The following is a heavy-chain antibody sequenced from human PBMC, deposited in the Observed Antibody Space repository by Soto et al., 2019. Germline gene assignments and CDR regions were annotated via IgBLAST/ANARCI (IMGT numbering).Heavy chain of an antibody. J-gene: IGHJ4*02. CDR2: IYYSGST. CDR1: GGSISSGGYY. V-gene: IGHV4-31*03. D-gene: IGHD6-19*01. Sequence: QVQLQESGPGLVKPSQTLSLTCTVSGGSISSGGYYWTWIRQHPGKGLEWLGYIYYSGSTYYNPALKSRVTISVDTSKNQFSLKLSSVTAADTAVYYCARESHSSGWLSMDYWGQGTLVTGSS. CDR3: ARESHSSGWLSMDY.